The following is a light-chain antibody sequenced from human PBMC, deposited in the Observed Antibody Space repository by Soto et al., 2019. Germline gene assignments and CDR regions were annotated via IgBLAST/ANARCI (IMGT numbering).Light chain of an antibody. Sequence: ESVMPQSRGTLSMSPGERATLSCRASQSVSSNLAWYQQKPGQAPRLLIYGASTRATGIPARFSGSGSGTEFTLTISSLQSEDFAVYYCQQYNNWPRTFGQGTTVDI. CDR1: QSVSSN. CDR3: QQYNNWPRT. J-gene: IGKJ1*01. V-gene: IGKV3-15*01. CDR2: GAS.